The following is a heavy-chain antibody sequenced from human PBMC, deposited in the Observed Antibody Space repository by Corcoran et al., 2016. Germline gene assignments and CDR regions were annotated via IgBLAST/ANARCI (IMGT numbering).Heavy chain of an antibody. D-gene: IGHD2-15*01. CDR2: IYYSGST. J-gene: IGHJ4*02. V-gene: IGHV4-39*02. CDR1: GGSISSSSYY. CDR3: ARETCSGGICSFDY. Sequence: QQQEPGPGLVKPSETLSLTCTVSGGSISSSSYYWGWIRQPPGKGLEWIGSIYYSGSTYYNPSLKSRVTISVDTSKNQFSLKLSSVTAADTAVYYCARETCSGGICSFDYWGQGTLFTVPS.